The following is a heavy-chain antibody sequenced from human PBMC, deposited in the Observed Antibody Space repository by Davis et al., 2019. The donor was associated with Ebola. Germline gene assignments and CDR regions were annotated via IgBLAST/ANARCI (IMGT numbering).Heavy chain of an antibody. D-gene: IGHD3-3*01. CDR1: GFTFSSYA. J-gene: IGHJ6*02. Sequence: PGGSLRLSCAASGFTFSSYAMSWVRQAPGKGLEWVSAISGSGGSTYYADSVKGRFTISRDNSKNTLYLQMNSLRAEDTAVYYCAKAIFGVVTTYYYYYGMDVWGQGTTVTVSS. CDR3: AKAIFGVVTTYYYYYGMDV. CDR2: ISGSGGST. V-gene: IGHV3-23*01.